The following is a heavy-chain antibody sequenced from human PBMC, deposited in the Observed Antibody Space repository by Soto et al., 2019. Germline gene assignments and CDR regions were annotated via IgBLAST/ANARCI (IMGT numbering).Heavy chain of an antibody. V-gene: IGHV1-3*01. D-gene: IGHD6-19*01. CDR2: INAGNGNT. J-gene: IGHJ6*02. CDR3: AREGQWLADYYYYYGMDV. Sequence: AASVKVSCKASGYTFTSYAMHWVRQAPGQRLEWMGWINAGNGNTKYSQKFQGRVTITRDTSASTAYMELSSLRSEDTAVYYCAREGQWLADYYYYYGMDVWGQGTTVTVSS. CDR1: GYTFTSYA.